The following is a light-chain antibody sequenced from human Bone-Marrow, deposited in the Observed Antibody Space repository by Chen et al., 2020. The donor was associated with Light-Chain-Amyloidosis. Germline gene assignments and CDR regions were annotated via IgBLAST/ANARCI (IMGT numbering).Light chain of an antibody. Sequence: SYVLTQPSSVSVAPGQTATIACGGNNIGSTRVHWYKQTPGQAPLRVVYDDSDRPSGIPERLSGSNSGNTATLTISRVEAGDEADYYCQVWDRRSDRPVFGGGTKLTVL. CDR3: QVWDRRSDRPV. J-gene: IGLJ3*02. V-gene: IGLV3-21*02. CDR1: NIGSTR. CDR2: DDS.